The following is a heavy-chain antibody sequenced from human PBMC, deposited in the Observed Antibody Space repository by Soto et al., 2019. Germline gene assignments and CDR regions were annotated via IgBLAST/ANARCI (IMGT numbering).Heavy chain of an antibody. V-gene: IGHV3-33*01. J-gene: IGHJ3*02. CDR3: ARDRYPNYPPDAFDI. CDR1: GFTLSSNG. Sequence: PGGSLRLSCAASGFTLSSNGMHWVRQGPGKGLEWVAFIWYDGSDKYYADSVRGRFTISRDNSKNTLYLQMNSLRAEDTAVYYCARDRYPNYPPDAFDIWGQGTLVTVSS. D-gene: IGHD4-4*01. CDR2: IWYDGSDK.